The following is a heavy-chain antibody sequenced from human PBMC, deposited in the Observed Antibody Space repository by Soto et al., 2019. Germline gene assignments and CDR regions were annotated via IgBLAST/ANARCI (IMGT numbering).Heavy chain of an antibody. CDR1: GGTFSSYA. Sequence: QVQLVQSGAEVKKPGSSVKVSCKASGGTFSSYAISWVRQAPGQGLEWMGGLIPIFGTANYAQKFQGRVTTTADESTSTAYIELGSLRSEDTAVYYCARNPDTNYYYGMDVWGQGTTVTVSS. J-gene: IGHJ6*02. CDR2: LIPIFGTA. CDR3: ARNPDTNYYYGMDV. V-gene: IGHV1-69*12.